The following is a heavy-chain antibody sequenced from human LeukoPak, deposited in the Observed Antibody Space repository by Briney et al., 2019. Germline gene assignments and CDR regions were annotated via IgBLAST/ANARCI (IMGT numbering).Heavy chain of an antibody. D-gene: IGHD1-26*01. V-gene: IGHV3-21*01. CDR3: ARGGSYLSAFDI. J-gene: IGHJ3*02. CDR1: GFSFSSYS. Sequence: GGSLRLSCAASGFSFSSYSMNWVRQAPGKGLEWVSSITSSSSYVFYADSVKGRFTISRDNAKNSLYLQMNSLRAEDTAVYYCARGGSYLSAFDIWGQGTMVTVSS. CDR2: ITSSSSYV.